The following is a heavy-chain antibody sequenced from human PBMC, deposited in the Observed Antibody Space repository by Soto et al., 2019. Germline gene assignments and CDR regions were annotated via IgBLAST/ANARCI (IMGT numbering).Heavy chain of an antibody. CDR3: ARDRSPNDYAPVDI. CDR2: INHSGST. CDR1: GGSFSGYY. D-gene: IGHD4-17*01. J-gene: IGHJ3*02. V-gene: IGHV4-34*01. Sequence: SETLSLTCAVYGGSFSGYYWSWIRQPPGKGLEWIGEINHSGSTNYNPSLKSRVTISVDTSKNQFSLKLSSVTAADTAVYYCARDRSPNDYAPVDIWGQGTMVTVSS.